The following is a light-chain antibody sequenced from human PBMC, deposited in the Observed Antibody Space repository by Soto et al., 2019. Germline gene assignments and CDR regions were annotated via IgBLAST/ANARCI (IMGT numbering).Light chain of an antibody. Sequence: EIVLTQSPGTLSLSPGARATLSCRASQSVSSNYLAWYQQKPGQAPRLLIYGASSRATGIPDRFSGSGSGTDFTLTIRRLEPEDFAVYYCQQYGSSYPWTFGQGTKVDIK. CDR1: QSVSSNY. V-gene: IGKV3-20*01. J-gene: IGKJ1*01. CDR3: QQYGSSYPWT. CDR2: GAS.